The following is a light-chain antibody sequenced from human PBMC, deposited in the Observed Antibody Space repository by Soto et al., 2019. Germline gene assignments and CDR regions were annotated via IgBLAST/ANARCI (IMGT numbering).Light chain of an antibody. J-gene: IGKJ2*01. CDR2: GSS. V-gene: IGKV3-20*01. Sequence: EIVLTQSPGTLSLSPGERATLSCGASQSVRGNYLAWYQHKPGQAPRLLIYGSSTRATGIPDRFSATGSGTDFPLTISRLEPEDSAVYLCQQYGGSPPYTFGQGTKVEIK. CDR3: QQYGGSPPYT. CDR1: QSVRGNY.